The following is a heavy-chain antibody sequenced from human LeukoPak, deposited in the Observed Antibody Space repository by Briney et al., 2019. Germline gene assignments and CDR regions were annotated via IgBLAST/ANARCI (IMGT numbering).Heavy chain of an antibody. CDR2: IYYSGST. D-gene: IGHD6-19*01. V-gene: IGHV4-59*01. J-gene: IGHJ4*02. Sequence: SETLSLTCTGSGGSISSYYWSWIRQPPGKGLEWIGFIYYSGSTTYNPSLKSRVTISIDTSKNQFSLKLNSVTAADTAVYFCARGDSSGWYYFDYWGQGTLVTVSS. CDR1: GGSISSYY. CDR3: ARGDSSGWYYFDY.